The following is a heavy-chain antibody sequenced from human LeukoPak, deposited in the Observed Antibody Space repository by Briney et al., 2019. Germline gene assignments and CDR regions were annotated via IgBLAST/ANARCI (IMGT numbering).Heavy chain of an antibody. V-gene: IGHV1-69*04. CDR1: GGTFSSYA. J-gene: IGHJ3*02. Sequence: GPSVKVSCKASGGTFSSYAISWVRQAPGQGLEWMGRINVILDTANYAQKFQGRVTIIADISTSTSYMELSSLRSEDTAVNYCARDQGIGDASDIWGQGTMVTVSS. CDR2: INVILDTA. CDR3: ARDQGIGDASDI.